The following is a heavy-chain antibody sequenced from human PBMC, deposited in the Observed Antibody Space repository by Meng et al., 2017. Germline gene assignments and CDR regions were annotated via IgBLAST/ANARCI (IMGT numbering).Heavy chain of an antibody. CDR3: ARGRSIVATRVAWFDP. V-gene: IGHV4-34*01. J-gene: IGHJ5*02. CDR2: INHSGST. Sequence: HVHLSQWGASLLYPSQTPSLHSAVNGGSFSGDCWSWIRQPPGKGLEWIGEINHSGSTNYNPSLKSRVTISVDTSKIQFSLKLSSVTAADTAVYYCARGRSIVATRVAWFDPWGQGTLVTVSS. D-gene: IGHD5-12*01. CDR1: GGSFSGDC.